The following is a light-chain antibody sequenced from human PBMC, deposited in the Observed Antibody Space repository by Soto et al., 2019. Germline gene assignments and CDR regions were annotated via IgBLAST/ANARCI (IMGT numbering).Light chain of an antibody. CDR3: MQDLQTPLT. CDR1: QSLLHSNGYNY. J-gene: IGKJ4*01. V-gene: IGKV2-28*01. Sequence: DIVMTQSPLSLPVTPGEPASISCRSSQSLLHSNGYNYLDWYLQKPGQSPQLLIYLGSNRASGVPDRFSGSGSGTAFTLKISRVEAEDVGVYYCMQDLQTPLTFGGGTNVEIK. CDR2: LGS.